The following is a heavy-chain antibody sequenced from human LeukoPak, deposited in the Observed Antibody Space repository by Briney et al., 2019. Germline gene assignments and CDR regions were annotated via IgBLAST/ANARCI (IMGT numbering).Heavy chain of an antibody. J-gene: IGHJ4*02. CDR2: ISYDGSNK. CDR1: GFTFSSYD. CDR3: AKDPYFDY. Sequence: GGSLRLSCAASGFTFSSYDMHWVRQAPGKGLEWVAVISYDGSNKYYADSVKGRFTISRDNSKNTLYLQMNSLRAEDTAVYYCAKDPYFDYWGQGTLVTVSS. V-gene: IGHV3-30*18.